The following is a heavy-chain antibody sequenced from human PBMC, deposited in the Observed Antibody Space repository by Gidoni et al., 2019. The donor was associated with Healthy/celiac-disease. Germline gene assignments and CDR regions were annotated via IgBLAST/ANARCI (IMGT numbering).Heavy chain of an antibody. CDR1: GGSISSSNW. J-gene: IGHJ3*02. Sequence: QVQLQESGPGLVKPSGTLSLTCAVSGGSISSSNWWSWVRQPPGKGLEWIGEIYHSGSTNYNPSLKSRVTISVDKSKNQFSLKLSSVTAADTAVYYCARGPSLTYIWGSYLSPTPPIWGQGTMVTVSS. CDR2: IYHSGST. CDR3: ARGPSLTYIWGSYLSPTPPI. V-gene: IGHV4-4*02. D-gene: IGHD3-16*02.